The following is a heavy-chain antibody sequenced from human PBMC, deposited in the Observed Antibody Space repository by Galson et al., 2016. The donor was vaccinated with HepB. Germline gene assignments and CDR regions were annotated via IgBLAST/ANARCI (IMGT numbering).Heavy chain of an antibody. Sequence: SLRLSCAASGFTFSSYWMHWVRQAPGKGLVWVSRITTDESNTEYADSVKGRFTVSRDNAKKTVYLQMTSLRAEDTAVYYCARDKGGATPFDYWSQGSLVTVSS. CDR2: ITTDESNT. D-gene: IGHD4/OR15-4a*01. CDR3: ARDKGGATPFDY. J-gene: IGHJ4*02. CDR1: GFTFSSYW. V-gene: IGHV3-74*03.